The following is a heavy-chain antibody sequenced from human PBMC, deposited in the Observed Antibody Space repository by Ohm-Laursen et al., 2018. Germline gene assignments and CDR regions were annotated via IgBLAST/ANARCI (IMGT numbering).Heavy chain of an antibody. CDR1: GYTFTSYA. D-gene: IGHD6-19*01. V-gene: IGHV1-2*02. CDR3: ASHGGWPYYYYGMDV. J-gene: IGHJ6*02. Sequence: SVKVSCNASGYTFTSYAMHWVRQAPGQGLEWMGWINPNSGGTNYAQKFQGRVTMTRDTSISTAYMELSRLRSDDTAVYYCASHGGWPYYYYGMDVWGQGTTVTVSS. CDR2: INPNSGGT.